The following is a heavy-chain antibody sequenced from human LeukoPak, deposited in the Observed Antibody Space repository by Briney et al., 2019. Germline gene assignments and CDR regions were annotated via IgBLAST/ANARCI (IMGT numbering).Heavy chain of an antibody. CDR1: GFTFSSYS. D-gene: IGHD2-21*01. V-gene: IGHV3-21*04. J-gene: IGHJ4*02. CDR3: AKAPVTSCRGAYCYPFDS. CDR2: ISSSRNYI. Sequence: PGGSLRLSCAASGFTFSSYSMNWVRQAPGKGLEWVSSISSSRNYIYYADSVKGRFTISRDNTKNSLYLQMNSLRAEDAAVYFCAKAPVTSCRGAYCYPFDSWGQGTLVTVSS.